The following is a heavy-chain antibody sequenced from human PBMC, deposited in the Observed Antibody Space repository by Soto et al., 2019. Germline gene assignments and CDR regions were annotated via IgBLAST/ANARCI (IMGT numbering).Heavy chain of an antibody. CDR1: GGSFSGYY. Sequence: QVQLQQWGAGLLKPSETLSLTCAVYGGSFSGYYWSWIRQPPGKGLEWIGEINHSGSTNYTPSLKSRVTISVDTSKNQFSLKLSSVTAADTAVYYCARELGYCSGGSCGSCDYWGQGTLVTVSS. CDR3: ARELGYCSGGSCGSCDY. CDR2: INHSGST. V-gene: IGHV4-34*01. J-gene: IGHJ4*02. D-gene: IGHD2-15*01.